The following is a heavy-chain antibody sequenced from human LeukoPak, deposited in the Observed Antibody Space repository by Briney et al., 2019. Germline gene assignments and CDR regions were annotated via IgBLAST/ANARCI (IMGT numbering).Heavy chain of an antibody. D-gene: IGHD3-10*01. J-gene: IGHJ3*02. CDR1: GFTVSSNY. CDR2: ISGSGSGT. V-gene: IGHV3-23*01. CDR3: AKDXGGXGXXYXXAXDI. Sequence: GSLRLSCAASGFTVSSNYMSWVRQAPGKGLEWVLAISGSGSGTYYADSVRGRFTISRDNSMNTLYLHMNSLRAEDTAVYYCAKDXGGXGXXYXXAXDIWGXXTXVTVSS.